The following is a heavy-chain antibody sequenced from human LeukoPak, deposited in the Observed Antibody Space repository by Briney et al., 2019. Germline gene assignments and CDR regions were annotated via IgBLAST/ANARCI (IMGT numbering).Heavy chain of an antibody. V-gene: IGHV4-59*01. D-gene: IGHD3-22*01. CDR3: ARFYDSSGYLHFDY. CDR2: IYYSGST. J-gene: IGHJ4*02. Sequence: SSETLSLXCTVSGGSISSYYWSWIRQPPGKELEWIGYIYYSGSTNYNPSLKSRVTISVDTSKNQFSLKLSSVTAADTAVYYCARFYDSSGYLHFDYWGQGTLVTVSS. CDR1: GGSISSYY.